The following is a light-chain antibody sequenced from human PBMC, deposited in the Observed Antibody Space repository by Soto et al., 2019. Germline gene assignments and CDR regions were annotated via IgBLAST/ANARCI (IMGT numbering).Light chain of an antibody. CDR2: AAS. CDR3: QQYNNWHPLT. Sequence: EIVMTQSPATLSASPGETVTLPCRASQSISSGLAWYQQKPGQAPKLLIYAASTRATGIPGSFSGSGSGTEFPLTSSSLQSEGFAGYYCQQYNNWHPLTFGPGPRLDI. J-gene: IGKJ5*01. V-gene: IGKV3-15*01. CDR1: QSISSG.